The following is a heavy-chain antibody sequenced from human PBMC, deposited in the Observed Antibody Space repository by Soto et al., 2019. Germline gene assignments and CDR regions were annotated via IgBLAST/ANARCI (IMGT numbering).Heavy chain of an antibody. CDR2: ISYDGTN. CDR3: ASGSDSSGYYYLGRY. J-gene: IGHJ4*02. D-gene: IGHD3-22*01. Sequence: QVQLVESGGGEVQPGRSLRLSCAASGFTFSSYAMHWVRQAPGKGLEWVAVISYDGTNNYADSVKGRFTISRDNSKNTLYLQMNSLRAEDTAFYYCASGSDSSGYYYLGRYWGQGTLVTVSS. CDR1: GFTFSSYA. V-gene: IGHV3-30-3*01.